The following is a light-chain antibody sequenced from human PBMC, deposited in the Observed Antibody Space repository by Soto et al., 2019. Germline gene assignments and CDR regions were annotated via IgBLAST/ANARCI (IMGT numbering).Light chain of an antibody. CDR3: QAWDGSAVV. CDR2: QDS. CDR1: KLGEKF. V-gene: IGLV3-1*01. Sequence: SYELTQPPSVSVAPGQTASITCSGHKLGEKFSSWYQRRPGQSPAVVIYQDSKRPSGIPERFSGSNSGNTATLTISGTQAMDEAEYYCQAWDGSAVVFGGGTKLTVL. J-gene: IGLJ3*02.